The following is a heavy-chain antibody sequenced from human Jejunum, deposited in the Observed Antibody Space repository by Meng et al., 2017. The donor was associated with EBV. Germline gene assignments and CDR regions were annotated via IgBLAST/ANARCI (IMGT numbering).Heavy chain of an antibody. CDR1: GFTFKDHA. CDR2: ISYDEINI. Sequence: QVQLVESGGGVVQAGRSLRLSCEASGFTFKDHAMHWVRQAPGKGLEWVAVISYDEINIFYADSVKGRFTISRDNSQNTLYLQMTSLRLEDTAVYYCARRSSPFRPAAPLDYWGQGTMVTV. J-gene: IGHJ4*02. CDR3: ARRSSPFRPAAPLDY. V-gene: IGHV3-30-3*01. D-gene: IGHD6-25*01.